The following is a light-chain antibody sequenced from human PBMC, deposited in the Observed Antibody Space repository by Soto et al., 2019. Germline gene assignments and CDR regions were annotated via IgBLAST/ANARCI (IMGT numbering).Light chain of an antibody. CDR1: QSVYKNY. J-gene: IGKJ4*01. Sequence: EIVLTQSPGTLSLSAGERATLSCRASQSVYKNYLAWYQQKPGQAPRLLINGASNRATGIPDRFSGSGSGTDFSLTIDRLEPEDFAVHFCQQYRSSPPTFGGGTKVAIK. V-gene: IGKV3-20*01. CDR2: GAS. CDR3: QQYRSSPPT.